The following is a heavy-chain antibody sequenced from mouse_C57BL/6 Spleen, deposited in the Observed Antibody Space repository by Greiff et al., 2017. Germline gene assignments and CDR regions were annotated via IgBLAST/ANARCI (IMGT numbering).Heavy chain of an antibody. CDR2: ISSGNSTN. D-gene: IGHD1-1*01. J-gene: IGHJ4*01. V-gene: IGHV5-17*01. CDR1: GFTFSDYG. Sequence: EVQLVESGGGLVKPGGSLKLSCAASGFTFSDYGMHWVRQAPEKGLEWVAYISSGNSTNYYADTVKGRFTISRDNANNTLFLQMTRLRSEDTAMYYCAKKSPPVGMDYWGQGTSATGSS. CDR3: AKKSPPVGMDY.